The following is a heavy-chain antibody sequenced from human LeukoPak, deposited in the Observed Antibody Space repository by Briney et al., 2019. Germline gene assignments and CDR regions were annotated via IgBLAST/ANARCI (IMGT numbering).Heavy chain of an antibody. J-gene: IGHJ6*02. CDR1: GFTFDDYA. Sequence: GRSLRLSCAASGFTFDDYAMHWVRQVPGKGLEWVSGISWNSGRIAYADSVKGRFTISRDNAKNSLYLQMNSLRSEDTALYYCAKDKVWFGEFLSGMDVWGQGTSVIVSS. CDR2: ISWNSGRI. D-gene: IGHD3-10*01. CDR3: AKDKVWFGEFLSGMDV. V-gene: IGHV3-9*01.